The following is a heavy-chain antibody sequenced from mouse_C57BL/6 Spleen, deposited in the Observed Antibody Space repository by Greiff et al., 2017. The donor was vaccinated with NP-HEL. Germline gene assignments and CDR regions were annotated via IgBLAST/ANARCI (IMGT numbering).Heavy chain of an antibody. CDR1: GFTFSSYG. V-gene: IGHV5-6*01. CDR2: ISSGGSYT. Sequence: EVQLVESGGDLVKPGGSLKLSCAASGFTFSSYGMSWVRQTPDKRLEWVATISSGGSYTYYPDSVKGRFTISRDNAKNTLYLQMSSLKSEDTAMYYCARLEGSQFAYWGQGTLVTVSA. CDR3: ARLEGSQFAY. J-gene: IGHJ3*01.